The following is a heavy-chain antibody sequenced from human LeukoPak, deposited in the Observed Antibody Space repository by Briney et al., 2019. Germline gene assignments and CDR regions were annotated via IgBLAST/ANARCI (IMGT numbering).Heavy chain of an antibody. CDR1: GGTFSSYA. CDR3: ARADYSYYYGMDV. V-gene: IGHV1-69*04. CDR2: IIPILGIA. J-gene: IGHJ6*02. Sequence: SVKVSCKASGGTFSSYAISWVRQAPGQGLEWMGRIIPILGIANYAQKFQGRVTITADKSTSTAYMELSSLRSEDTAAYYCARADYSYYYGMDVWGQGTTVTVSS.